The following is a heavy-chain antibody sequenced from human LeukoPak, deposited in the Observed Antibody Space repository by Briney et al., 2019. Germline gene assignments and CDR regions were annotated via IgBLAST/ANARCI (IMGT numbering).Heavy chain of an antibody. D-gene: IGHD2-8*01. Sequence: GAAVKVSCQASRYTFTNYYIHWVRQPPGQGLEWMGIINPSGSSTSYAQKFQGRVTMTRDTSTSTVYMELSSLRSEGTAVDYCAGGTTNTKGAFDMWGQGTMVTVS. CDR1: RYTFTNYY. CDR2: INPSGSST. J-gene: IGHJ3*02. V-gene: IGHV1-46*01. CDR3: AGGTTNTKGAFDM.